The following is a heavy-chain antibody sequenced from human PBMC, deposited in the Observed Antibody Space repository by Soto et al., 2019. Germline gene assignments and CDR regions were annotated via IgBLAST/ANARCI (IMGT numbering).Heavy chain of an antibody. D-gene: IGHD3-3*01. CDR3: TTAYYDSVWYYYGMDV. CDR2: IKSKTDGGTT. CDR1: GFTFSNAW. V-gene: IGHV3-15*01. Sequence: PGGSLRLSCAASGFTFSNAWMSWVRQAPGKGLEWVGRIKSKTDGGTTDYAAPVKGRFTISRDDSKNTLYLQMNSLKTEDTAVYYCTTAYYDSVWYYYGMDVWGQGTTVTVSS. J-gene: IGHJ6*02.